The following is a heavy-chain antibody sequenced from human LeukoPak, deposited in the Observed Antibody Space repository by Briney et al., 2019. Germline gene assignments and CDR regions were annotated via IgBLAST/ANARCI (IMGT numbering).Heavy chain of an antibody. CDR2: IKSKTDGGTT. D-gene: IGHD4-17*01. CDR1: GFTFSNAW. CDR3: TTWAVDYGDWYYFAY. J-gene: IGHJ4*02. Sequence: GGAPRLSCAAPGFTFSNAWMSWVRQAPGKGLEWVGRIKSKTDGGTTDYAAPVKGRFTISRDDSKNRQYLQMNSLKTEDTALYYCTTWAVDYGDWYYFAYWGQGTLVTVSS. V-gene: IGHV3-15*05.